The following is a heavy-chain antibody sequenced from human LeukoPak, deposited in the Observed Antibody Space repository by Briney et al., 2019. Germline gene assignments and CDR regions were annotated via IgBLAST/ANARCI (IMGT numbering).Heavy chain of an antibody. Sequence: GGSLRLSCVGSGFSISTYELIWVRQAPGKGLEWVSKINVGVSVTHYTQSVKGRFTISRDNAQNSLFLQMNSLRAEDTALYYCARRVPLYGMDVWGQGTTVTVSS. CDR3: ARRVPLYGMDV. CDR2: INVGVSVT. J-gene: IGHJ6*02. CDR1: GFSISTYE. V-gene: IGHV3-48*03. D-gene: IGHD4/OR15-4a*01.